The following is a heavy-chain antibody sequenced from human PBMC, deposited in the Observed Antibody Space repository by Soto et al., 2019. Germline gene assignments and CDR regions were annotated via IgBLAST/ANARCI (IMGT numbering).Heavy chain of an antibody. J-gene: IGHJ4*02. CDR2: IGASDAST. V-gene: IGHV3-23*01. D-gene: IGHD3-10*01. CDR3: AKHRVGEVSLGNHLAL. Sequence: GGSLRLSCAASGFAFSTYAMNWVRQAPGKGLEWVSRIGASDASTYYADSAKGRFIISRDNSKNTLYLQMNSLRAEDTAVYYCAKHRVGEVSLGNHLALWGQGILVIVSS. CDR1: GFAFSTYA.